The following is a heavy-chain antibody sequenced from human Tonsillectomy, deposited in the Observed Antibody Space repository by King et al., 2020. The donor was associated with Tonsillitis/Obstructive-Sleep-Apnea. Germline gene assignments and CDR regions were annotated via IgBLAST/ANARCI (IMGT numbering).Heavy chain of an antibody. V-gene: IGHV3-33*01. D-gene: IGHD1-14*01. J-gene: IGHJ2*01. CDR1: GFTFNIYG. CDR3: ARAREVTTSHWYFDL. Sequence: VQLVESGGGVVQPGRSLRLSCAASGFTFNIYGMHWVRQAPGKGLEWVAFIWDDGSNKDYADSVKGRFTISRDNSQNTMYLQMNSLRSKATAVYYCARAREVTTSHWYFDLWGRGTLVTVSS. CDR2: IWDDGSNK.